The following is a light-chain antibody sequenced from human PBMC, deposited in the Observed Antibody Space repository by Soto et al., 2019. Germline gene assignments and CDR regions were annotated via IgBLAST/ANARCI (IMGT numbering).Light chain of an antibody. CDR1: QDISNY. Sequence: TQSPSSLSASVGDRVTITCQASQDISNYLNWYQQKLGKAPKLLIYDASNLETGAPSRFSGSGSGTDFTFTISSLQPEDIATYYCQQYSHLITFGQGTRLEIK. V-gene: IGKV1-33*01. CDR2: DAS. CDR3: QQYSHLIT. J-gene: IGKJ5*01.